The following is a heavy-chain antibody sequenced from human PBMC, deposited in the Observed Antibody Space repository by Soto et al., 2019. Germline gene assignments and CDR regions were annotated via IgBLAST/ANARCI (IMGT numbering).Heavy chain of an antibody. J-gene: IGHJ6*02. V-gene: IGHV1-69*13. D-gene: IGHD2-15*01. CDR1: GGTFSSYA. Sequence: ASVKVSCKASGGTFSSYAISWVRQAPGQGLEWMGGIIPIFGTANYAQKFQGRVTITADESTSTAYMELSSLRSEDTAVYYCARVVVAAERYYYYYGMDVWGQGTTVTVSS. CDR2: IIPIFGTA. CDR3: ARVVVAAERYYYYYGMDV.